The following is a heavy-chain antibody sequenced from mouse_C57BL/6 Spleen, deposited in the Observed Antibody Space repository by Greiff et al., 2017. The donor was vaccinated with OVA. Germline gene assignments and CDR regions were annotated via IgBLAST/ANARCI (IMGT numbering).Heavy chain of an antibody. Sequence: EVHLVESGGGLVKPGGSLKLSCAASGFTFSDYGMHWVRQAPEKGLEWVAYISSGSSTIYYADTVKGRFTISRDNAKNTLFLQMTSLRSEDTAMYYCARPYYYGSSYTWFAYWGQGTLVTVSA. CDR3: ARPYYYGSSYTWFAY. CDR2: ISSGSSTI. D-gene: IGHD1-1*01. J-gene: IGHJ3*01. V-gene: IGHV5-17*01. CDR1: GFTFSDYG.